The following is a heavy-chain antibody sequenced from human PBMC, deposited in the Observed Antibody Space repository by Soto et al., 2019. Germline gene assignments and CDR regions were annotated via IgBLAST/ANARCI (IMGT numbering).Heavy chain of an antibody. CDR1: GFTFSSYA. Sequence: PGGSLRLSCAASGFTFSSYAIHWVRQAPGKGLEWVAVISFDGSNKYYADSVKGRFTISRDSSKNTLYLQMNSLRAEDTAVYYSARTYCTNGVCYTRYDLFDYWGQGTLVTVSS. CDR2: ISFDGSNK. V-gene: IGHV3-30-3*01. J-gene: IGHJ4*02. D-gene: IGHD2-8*01. CDR3: ARTYCTNGVCYTRYDLFDY.